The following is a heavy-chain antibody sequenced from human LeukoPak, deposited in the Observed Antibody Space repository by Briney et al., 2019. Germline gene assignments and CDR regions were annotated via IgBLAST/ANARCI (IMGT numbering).Heavy chain of an antibody. Sequence: VSVKVSCKASGYTFTGYYMHWVRQAPGQGLEWMGWINPNSGGTNYAQKFQGRVTMTRDTSISTAYMELSRLRSDDTAVYYCARDKVGATFSFDYWGQGTLVTVSS. V-gene: IGHV1-2*02. CDR3: ARDKVGATFSFDY. CDR2: INPNSGGT. D-gene: IGHD1-26*01. J-gene: IGHJ4*02. CDR1: GYTFTGYY.